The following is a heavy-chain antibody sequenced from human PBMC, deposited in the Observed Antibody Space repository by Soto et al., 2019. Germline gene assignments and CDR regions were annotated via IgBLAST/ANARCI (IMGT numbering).Heavy chain of an antibody. Sequence: QVQLVQSGAEVKKPGASVKVSCKASGYTFTSYAMHWVRQAPGQRLEWMGWINAGNGNTKYSQKFQGRVTITRDTSASTAYRELSSLRSEDTAVYYCARRAEGGYNYGYWGQGTLVTVSS. D-gene: IGHD5-12*01. CDR1: GYTFTSYA. J-gene: IGHJ4*02. CDR3: ARRAEGGYNYGY. CDR2: INAGNGNT. V-gene: IGHV1-3*01.